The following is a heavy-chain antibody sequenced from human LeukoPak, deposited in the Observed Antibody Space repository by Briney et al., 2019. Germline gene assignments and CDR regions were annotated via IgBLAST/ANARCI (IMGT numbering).Heavy chain of an antibody. D-gene: IGHD6-19*01. Sequence: GGSLRLSCAASGFSFDDYDMHWVRQAPGTGLEWVSSISWNSGSMAYADSVKGRFIISRDNAKDSLYLQMNSLRVEDTALYYCAKLAVAGSFDYWGQGTLVTVSS. CDR2: ISWNSGSM. CDR3: AKLAVAGSFDY. V-gene: IGHV3-9*01. CDR1: GFSFDDYD. J-gene: IGHJ4*02.